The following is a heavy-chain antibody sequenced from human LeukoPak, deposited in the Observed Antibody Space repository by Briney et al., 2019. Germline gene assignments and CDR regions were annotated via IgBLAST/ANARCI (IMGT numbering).Heavy chain of an antibody. D-gene: IGHD1-26*01. CDR1: GYTFTGYY. J-gene: IGHJ3*02. V-gene: IGHV1-2*02. Sequence: EASVKVSCKASGYTFTGYYMHWVRQAPGQGLEWMGWINPNSGGTNYAQKFQGRVTMTRDTSISTAYMELSRLRSDDTAVYYCAREAYSAYAFDIWGQGTMVTVSS. CDR3: AREAYSAYAFDI. CDR2: INPNSGGT.